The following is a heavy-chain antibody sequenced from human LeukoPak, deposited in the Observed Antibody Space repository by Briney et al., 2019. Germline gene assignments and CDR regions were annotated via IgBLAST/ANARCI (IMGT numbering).Heavy chain of an antibody. D-gene: IGHD5-18*01. CDR2: ISYDGSNK. V-gene: IGHV3-30*18. CDR1: GFTFSSYG. Sequence: PGGSLRHSCAASGFTFSSYGMHWVRQAPGKGLEWVAVISYDGSNKYYADSVKGRFTISRDNSKNTLYLQMNSLRAEDTAVYYCAKSVDTAMVRSAFDIWGQGTMATVSS. J-gene: IGHJ3*02. CDR3: AKSVDTAMVRSAFDI.